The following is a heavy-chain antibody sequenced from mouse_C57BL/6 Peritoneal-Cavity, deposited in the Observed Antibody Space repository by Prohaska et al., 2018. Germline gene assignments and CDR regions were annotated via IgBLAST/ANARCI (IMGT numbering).Heavy chain of an antibody. D-gene: IGHD2-1*01. V-gene: IGHV11-2*01. CDR2: INSDGSAI. J-gene: IGHJ1*03. CDR3: MRYGNYWYFDV. CDR1: GFTFSGFW. Sequence: EVQLLETGGGLVQPGGSRGLSCEGSGFTFSGFWMSWVLQTPGKTLEWIGEINSDGSAINYAPSIKDRFTIFRDNDKSTLYLQMSNVRSEDTATYFCMRYGNYWYFDVWGTGTTVTVSS.